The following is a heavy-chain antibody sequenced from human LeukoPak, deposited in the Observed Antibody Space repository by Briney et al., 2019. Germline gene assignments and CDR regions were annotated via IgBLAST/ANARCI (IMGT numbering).Heavy chain of an antibody. V-gene: IGHV4-59*12. Sequence: SETLSLTCTVSGGSINNYYWSWIRQPPAKGLEWLAYINYSGRTNYNPSLRSRLTISVDTSKNQFSLNLSSVTAADTAVYYCARVSLVRGAPDYYFDYWGQGTLVTVSS. D-gene: IGHD3-10*01. CDR2: INYSGRT. CDR1: GGSINNYY. CDR3: ARVSLVRGAPDYYFDY. J-gene: IGHJ4*02.